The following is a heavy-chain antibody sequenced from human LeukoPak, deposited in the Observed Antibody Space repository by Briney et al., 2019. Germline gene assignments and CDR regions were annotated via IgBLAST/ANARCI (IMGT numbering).Heavy chain of an antibody. CDR1: GYTFTSYG. CDR3: ARDRIISGDYYDSSGYLE. J-gene: IGHJ4*02. D-gene: IGHD3-22*01. CDR2: ISAYNGNT. V-gene: IGHV1-18*01. Sequence: ASVKVSCKASGYTFTSYGISWVRQAPGQGLEWMGWISAYNGNTNYAQKLQGRVTMTTDTSTSTAYMELRSLRSDDTAVYYCARDRIISGDYYDSSGYLEWGQGTLVTVSS.